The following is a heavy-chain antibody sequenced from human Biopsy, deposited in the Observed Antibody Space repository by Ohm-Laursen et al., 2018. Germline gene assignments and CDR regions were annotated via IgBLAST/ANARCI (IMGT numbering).Heavy chain of an antibody. CDR3: ARVPAYPSIDGYYGLDL. Sequence: ATVKLSCKASGGTFSSHSITWVRQAPGHGLEWLGWINPNSGNANYAQSFQGRLTVTRDTSISTAYMELTSLTFDDTAIYYCARVPAYPSIDGYYGLDLWGQGTTVIVSS. J-gene: IGHJ6*02. D-gene: IGHD3-9*01. CDR1: GGTFSSHS. CDR2: INPNSGNA. V-gene: IGHV1-2*02.